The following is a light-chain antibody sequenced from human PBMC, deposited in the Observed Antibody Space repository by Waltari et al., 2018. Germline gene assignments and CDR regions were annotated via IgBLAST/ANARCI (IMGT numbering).Light chain of an antibody. CDR2: AAA. J-gene: IGKJ1*01. CDR3: HQHDTSPWT. Sequence: EIVLMQSPGTLSLSPGERATPPCRASQSISSSFLAWYQVKPGQAPRLLIFAAATRAADIPDRISGSGSGADFTLTISRLEPEDFAVYVCHQHDTSPWTFGQGTRVELK. CDR1: QSISSSF. V-gene: IGKV3-20*01.